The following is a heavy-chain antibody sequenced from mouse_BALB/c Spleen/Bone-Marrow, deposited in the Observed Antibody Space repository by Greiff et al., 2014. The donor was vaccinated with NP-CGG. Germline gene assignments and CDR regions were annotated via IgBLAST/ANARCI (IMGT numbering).Heavy chain of an antibody. CDR2: IWAGESK. V-gene: IGHV2-9*02. Sequence: VKLVESGPGLVAPSQSLSITCTVSEFSLTSYGVQWVRQPPGKGLEWMGVIWAGESKNYNSALMSRLSISKDNSKSQVFLKMNSLQTDDTAMYYCARGGRSGAWFAYWGQGTLVTVSA. D-gene: IGHD1-1*01. J-gene: IGHJ3*01. CDR3: ARGGRSGAWFAY. CDR1: EFSLTSYG.